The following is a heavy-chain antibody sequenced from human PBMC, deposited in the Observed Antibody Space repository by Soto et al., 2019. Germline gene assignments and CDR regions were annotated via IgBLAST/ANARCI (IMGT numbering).Heavy chain of an antibody. D-gene: IGHD3-16*01. J-gene: IGHJ5*02. CDR2: ISHTGTA. CDR1: GGSISDNDYY. V-gene: IGHV4-39*07. Sequence: TLSLTCTVSGGSISDNDYYWNWIRQPPGKGLEWIGTISHTGTAYYNPSLKSRVTISVDRSKNQFSLKLSSVTAEDTAVYYCARRLRPWGTNWFDPWGQGTLVTVSS. CDR3: ARRLRPWGTNWFDP.